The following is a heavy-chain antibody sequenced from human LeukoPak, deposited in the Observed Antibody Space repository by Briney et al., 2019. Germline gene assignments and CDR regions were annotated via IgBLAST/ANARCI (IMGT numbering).Heavy chain of an antibody. CDR2: IRSTSSYI. J-gene: IGHJ4*02. D-gene: IGHD4-23*01. V-gene: IGHV3-21*01. Sequence: PGGSLRLSCAASGFTFSSYSMNRVRQAPGKGLEWVSSIRSTSSYIYYADSVKGRFTISRDNAKNSLYLQMNSLRAEDTAVYYCARDLGFTVVTGAFDYWGQGTLVTVSP. CDR1: GFTFSSYS. CDR3: ARDLGFTVVTGAFDY.